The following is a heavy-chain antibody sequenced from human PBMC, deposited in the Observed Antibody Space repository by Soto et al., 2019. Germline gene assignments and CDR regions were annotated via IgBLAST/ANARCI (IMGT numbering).Heavy chain of an antibody. D-gene: IGHD1-7*01. J-gene: IGHJ6*02. CDR1: GYSFTSYW. CDR2: IYPGDSDT. CDR3: ARSGGPLELGSYYYGMDV. V-gene: IGHV5-51*01. Sequence: PGESLKISCKGSGYSFTSYWIGWVRQMPGKGLEWMGIIYPGDSDTRYSPSFQGQVTISADKSISTAYLQWSSLKASDTAMYYCARSGGPLELGSYYYGMDVWGQGTTVTVS.